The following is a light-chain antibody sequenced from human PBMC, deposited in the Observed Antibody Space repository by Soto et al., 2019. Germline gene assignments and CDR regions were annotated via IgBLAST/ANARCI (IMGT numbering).Light chain of an antibody. CDR1: QSVSSN. CDR3: QQHSNWPPIT. Sequence: ELVMTQSPVTLAVSPGERATLSCRASQSVSSNLAWYQQKPGQAPRLLIYDASNRATGIPARFSGSGSGTDFTLTISSLEPEDFAVYYCQQHSNWPPITFGQGTRLEIK. J-gene: IGKJ5*01. CDR2: DAS. V-gene: IGKV3-11*01.